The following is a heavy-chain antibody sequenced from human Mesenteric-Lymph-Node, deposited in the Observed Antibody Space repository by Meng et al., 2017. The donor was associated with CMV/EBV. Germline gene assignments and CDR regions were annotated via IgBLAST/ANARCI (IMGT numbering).Heavy chain of an antibody. CDR1: GVTFSSSA. D-gene: IGHD3-16*01. Sequence: SVKVSCKASGVTFSSSAINWVRQAPGQGLEWMGGIAPISGRANYAQKFQGRVTISTDESTRTAYMELSSLRSEDTAVYYCASPRGPTDYYYYYAMDVWGQGTTVTVSS. CDR3: ASPRGPTDYYYYYAMDV. V-gene: IGHV1-69*05. J-gene: IGHJ6*02. CDR2: IAPISGRA.